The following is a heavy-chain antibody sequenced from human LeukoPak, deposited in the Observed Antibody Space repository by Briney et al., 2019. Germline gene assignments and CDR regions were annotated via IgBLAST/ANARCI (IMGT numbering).Heavy chain of an antibody. CDR3: ARSGDGNWFDP. D-gene: IGHD4-17*01. Sequence: ASVTVSCKASGYTFNTFGVAWVRQAPGQGLEWMGWISGYNGDTDYAANLQGRVTLTTDTSTNTAYMELRSLRSDDVAVYYCARSGDGNWFDPWGQGTLVTVSS. J-gene: IGHJ5*02. CDR2: ISGYNGDT. V-gene: IGHV1-18*03. CDR1: GYTFNTFG.